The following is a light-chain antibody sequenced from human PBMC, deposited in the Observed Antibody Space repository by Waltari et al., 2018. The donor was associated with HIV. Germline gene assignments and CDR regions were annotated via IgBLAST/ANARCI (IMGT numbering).Light chain of an antibody. J-gene: IGLJ3*02. CDR1: TGAVTSGHY. V-gene: IGLV7-46*01. Sequence: QAVVTQEPSLTVSPGGTVTLTCRSSTGAVTSGHYPYWFQQKPGQAPRTLIYDTNTKHSRPTARFSGGRLGGRAARTLSGAQPEDEAEYYCLLAYSGTRVFGGGTKLTVL. CDR3: LLAYSGTRV. CDR2: DTN.